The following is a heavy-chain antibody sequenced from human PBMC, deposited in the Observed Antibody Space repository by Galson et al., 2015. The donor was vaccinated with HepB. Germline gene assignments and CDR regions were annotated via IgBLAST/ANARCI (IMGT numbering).Heavy chain of an antibody. D-gene: IGHD7-27*01. J-gene: IGHJ4*02. CDR3: VRDPPLGTPFDH. CDR1: GFTFSSYN. CDR2: IDSSSSYT. Sequence: SLRLSCAGSGFTFSSYNMNWVRQAPGKGLEWVASIDSSSSYTYYADSLKGRFTISRDNAKNSLYLQVNSLRPEDTAVYYCVRDPPLGTPFDHWGQGTLVTVSS. V-gene: IGHV3-21*01.